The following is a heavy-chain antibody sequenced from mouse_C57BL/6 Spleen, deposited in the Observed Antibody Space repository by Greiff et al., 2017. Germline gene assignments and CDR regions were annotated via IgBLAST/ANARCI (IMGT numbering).Heavy chain of an antibody. D-gene: IGHD1-1*02. V-gene: IGHV3-8*01. Sequence: EVQVVESGPGLAKPSQTLSLTCSVTGYSITSDYWNWIRRFPGNKLEYMGYISYSGSTYYNPSLKSRISITRYTSKNQYYLQLNSVTTEDTATCSCAGGPYYYAMDYWGQGTSVTVSS. CDR2: ISYSGST. CDR1: GYSITSDY. CDR3: AGGPYYYAMDY. J-gene: IGHJ4*01.